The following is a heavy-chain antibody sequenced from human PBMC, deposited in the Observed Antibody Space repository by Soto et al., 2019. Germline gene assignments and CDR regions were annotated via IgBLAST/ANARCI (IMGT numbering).Heavy chain of an antibody. J-gene: IGHJ6*02. CDR3: ARDGDIVVVPAAIRQYYYYGMDV. V-gene: IGHV3-7*03. CDR1: GFTFSSYW. CDR2: IKQDGSEK. Sequence: GGSLRLSCAASGFTFSSYWMSWVRQAPGKGLEWVANIKQDGSEKYYVDSVKGRFTISRDNAKNSLYLQMNSLRAEDTAVYYCARDGDIVVVPAAIRQYYYYGMDVWGQGTTVTVSS. D-gene: IGHD2-2*02.